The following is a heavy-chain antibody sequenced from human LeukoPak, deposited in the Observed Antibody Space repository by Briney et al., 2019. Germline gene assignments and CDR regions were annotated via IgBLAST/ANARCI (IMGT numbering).Heavy chain of an antibody. CDR3: ARGGGASPSDY. D-gene: IGHD2-2*01. V-gene: IGHV4-4*07. CDR1: GGSISSSY. J-gene: IGHJ4*02. Sequence: SETLSLTCTVSGGSISSSYWSRIRQPAGKGLEWIGRFYTSGSANYNPSLKSRVSMSVDTSKNQLSLKLTSVTAADTAVYYCARGGGASPSDYWGQGILVTVSS. CDR2: FYTSGSA.